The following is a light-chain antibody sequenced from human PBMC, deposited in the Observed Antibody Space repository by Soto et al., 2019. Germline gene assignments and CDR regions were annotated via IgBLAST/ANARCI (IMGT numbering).Light chain of an antibody. CDR2: GAS. Sequence: EIVLTQSPATPSVSPGERATHSCRASQSVSSNLAWYQQKPGQAPRLLIYGASTRATGIPARFSGSGSGTEFTLTISSLQSEDFAVYYCQQYNNWPLTFGQGTKVDIK. CDR3: QQYNNWPLT. V-gene: IGKV3-15*01. J-gene: IGKJ1*01. CDR1: QSVSSN.